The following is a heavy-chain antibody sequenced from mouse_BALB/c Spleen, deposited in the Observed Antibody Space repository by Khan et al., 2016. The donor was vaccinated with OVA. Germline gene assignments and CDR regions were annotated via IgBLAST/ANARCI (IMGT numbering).Heavy chain of an antibody. V-gene: IGHV3-8*02. Sequence: EVQLQESGPSLVKPSQTLSLTCSVTGDSITSGYWNWIRKFPGNKLEYMGYISSSGSTYYNPSPKSRISITRDTSKNQYYLQLHSVTTEDTASYYCARPGSGYVDWYFDVWGAGTTVTVSS. J-gene: IGHJ1*01. D-gene: IGHD1-1*01. CDR2: ISSSGST. CDR3: ARPGSGYVDWYFDV. CDR1: GDSITSGY.